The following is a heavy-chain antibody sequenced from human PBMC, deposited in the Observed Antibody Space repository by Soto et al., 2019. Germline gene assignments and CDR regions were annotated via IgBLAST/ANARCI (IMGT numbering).Heavy chain of an antibody. Sequence: EVQLVQSGGGLVQPGGSLRLSCAASGFSFGSYWMDWVRQAPGKGLQWVANITRDGSETYYEDSVRGRFTIARDNPKTSLYPQMNSMRAECTAMYFCARGAWQWLVGDYWGQGALVTVAS. V-gene: IGHV3-7*01. CDR3: ARGAWQWLVGDY. CDR2: ITRDGSET. D-gene: IGHD6-19*01. J-gene: IGHJ4*02. CDR1: GFSFGSYW.